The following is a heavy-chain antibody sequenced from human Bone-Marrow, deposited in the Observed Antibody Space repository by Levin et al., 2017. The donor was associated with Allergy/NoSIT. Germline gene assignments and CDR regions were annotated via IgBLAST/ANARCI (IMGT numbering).Heavy chain of an antibody. CDR2: INSVGSST. V-gene: IGHV3-74*01. CDR1: GFTFIDSF. Sequence: HGESLKISCAASGFTFIDSFMHWVRQAPGKGLVWVSLINSVGSSTNYADSVTGRFTVSRDNAKNMVYLQMNSLRAEDTAIYYCARDYYYRMDLWGQGTTVTVSS. J-gene: IGHJ6*02. CDR3: ARDYYYRMDL.